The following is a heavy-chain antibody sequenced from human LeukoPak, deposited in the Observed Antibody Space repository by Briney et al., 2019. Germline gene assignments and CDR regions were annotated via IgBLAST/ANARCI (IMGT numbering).Heavy chain of an antibody. D-gene: IGHD5-24*01. J-gene: IGHJ4*02. CDR2: IYYSGST. Sequence: SETLSLTCAVSGGSVSSGSYYWGWIRQPPGKGLEWIGYIYYSGSTNYNPSLKSRVTISVDTSKNQFSLKLSSLTAADTAVYYYARDGIGMATIDYWGQGTLVTVSS. V-gene: IGHV4-61*01. CDR3: ARDGIGMATIDY. CDR1: GGSVSSGSYY.